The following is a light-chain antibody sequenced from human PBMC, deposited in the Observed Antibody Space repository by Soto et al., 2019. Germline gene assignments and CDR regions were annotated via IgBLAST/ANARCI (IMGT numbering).Light chain of an antibody. CDR2: GSS. CDR3: QQYVTSSWT. Sequence: EILLTQSPATLPVSPGERATLSCRAGQSFGSNLAWFQQKPGQAPRLLIYGSSTRATGVPARFSGSGSGTDFTLTISRLDLEDSAFYYCQQYVTSSWTFGQGTKVDIK. CDR1: QSFGSN. J-gene: IGKJ1*01. V-gene: IGKV3-15*01.